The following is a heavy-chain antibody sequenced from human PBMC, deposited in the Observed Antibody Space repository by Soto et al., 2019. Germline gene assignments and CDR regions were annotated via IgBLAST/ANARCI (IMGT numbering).Heavy chain of an antibody. CDR3: AREGAASYSYYYGTDV. J-gene: IGHJ6*02. Sequence: QVQLQESGPGLVKPSQTLSLTCTVSGGSISSGDSYWSWIRQFPGKGLEWIGYTYNSGSPYYNPSLKSRVTISVDTSKNQFSLKLNSVTAADTAVYYCAREGAASYSYYYGTDVWGQGTTVTVSS. CDR2: TYNSGSP. D-gene: IGHD3-16*01. CDR1: GGSISSGDSY. V-gene: IGHV4-30-4*01.